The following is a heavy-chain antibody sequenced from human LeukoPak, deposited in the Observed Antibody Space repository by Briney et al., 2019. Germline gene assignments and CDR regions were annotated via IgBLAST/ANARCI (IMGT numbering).Heavy chain of an antibody. CDR2: IIPIFGTA. V-gene: IGHV1-69*05. D-gene: IGHD1-7*01. CDR3: ASSAFVWNYAFDY. J-gene: IGHJ4*02. CDR1: GGTFSSYA. Sequence: ASVKVSCKASGGTFSSYAISWVRQAPGQGLEWMGGIIPIFGTANYAQKLQGRVTMTTDTSTSTAYMELRSLRSDDTAVYYCASSAFVWNYAFDYWGQGTLVTVSS.